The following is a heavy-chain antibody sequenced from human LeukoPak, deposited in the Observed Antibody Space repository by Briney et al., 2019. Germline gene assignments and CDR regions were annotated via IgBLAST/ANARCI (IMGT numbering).Heavy chain of an antibody. J-gene: IGHJ4*02. CDR1: GGTFSSYA. D-gene: IGHD3-16*01. Sequence: GASVKVSCKASGGTFSSYAISWVRQAPGQGLEWMGWISAYNGNTNYAQKLQDRVTMTTDTSTGTAYMELRSLRSDDTAVYYCARGPRNGLWGPEDYWGQGTLVTVPS. CDR3: ARGPRNGLWGPEDY. CDR2: ISAYNGNT. V-gene: IGHV1-18*01.